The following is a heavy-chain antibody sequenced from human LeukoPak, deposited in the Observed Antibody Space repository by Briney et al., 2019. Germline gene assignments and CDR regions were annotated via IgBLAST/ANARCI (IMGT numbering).Heavy chain of an antibody. CDR1: GDSISNYY. Sequence: SETLSLTCTVSGDSISNYYWSWIRQPAGEGLEWIGRIYTSGSTNYNPSLKSRVTMSVDTSKNQFSLKLSSVTAADTAVYYCARASSSGWYADYWGQGTLVTVSS. CDR2: IYTSGST. J-gene: IGHJ4*02. D-gene: IGHD6-19*01. CDR3: ARASSSGWYADY. V-gene: IGHV4-4*07.